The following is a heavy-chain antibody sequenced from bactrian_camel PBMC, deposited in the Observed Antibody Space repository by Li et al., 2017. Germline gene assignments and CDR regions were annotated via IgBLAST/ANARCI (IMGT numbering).Heavy chain of an antibody. J-gene: IGHJ4*01. CDR1: GGSYSHYRPYC. D-gene: IGHD6*01. CDR2: IDTRGSV. Sequence: QVQLVESGGGSVQAGGSLRLSCEASGGSYSHYRPYCMAWFRQPPGKSREGVAAIDTRGSVTIADSVKGRFSISKDNAKNTVYLQMNGLKFEDTAVYYCVRCRWMGGGDWYADYWGQGTQVTVS. V-gene: IGHV3S53*01. CDR3: VRCRWMGGGDWYADY.